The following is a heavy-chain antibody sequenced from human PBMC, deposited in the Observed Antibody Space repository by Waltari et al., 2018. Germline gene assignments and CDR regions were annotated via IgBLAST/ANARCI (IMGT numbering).Heavy chain of an antibody. Sequence: EVQLVESGGGLVQPGGSLRLSCAASGFTVSSNYMSWVRQAPGKGLEWVSGIYSGGSTYYADSVKGRFTISRDNSKNTLYLQMNSLRAEDTAVYYCADVDDSSRGDAFDIWGQGTMVTVSS. V-gene: IGHV3-66*02. CDR1: GFTVSSNY. CDR2: IYSGGST. J-gene: IGHJ3*02. CDR3: ADVDDSSRGDAFDI. D-gene: IGHD3-22*01.